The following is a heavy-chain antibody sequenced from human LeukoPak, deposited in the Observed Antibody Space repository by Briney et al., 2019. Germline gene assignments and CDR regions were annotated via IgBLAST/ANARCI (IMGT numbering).Heavy chain of an antibody. CDR1: GDRFNTYW. Sequence: GESLKISCQGSGDRFNTYWIAWVRQLPGKGLEWMGSVYPGDSDTRYSPSFQGQVTMSVDESISTAYLQWSSLKASDTAIYYCARQSTKSFDFWGQGTLVTVSS. J-gene: IGHJ4*02. CDR2: VYPGDSDT. V-gene: IGHV5-51*01. CDR3: ARQSTKSFDF.